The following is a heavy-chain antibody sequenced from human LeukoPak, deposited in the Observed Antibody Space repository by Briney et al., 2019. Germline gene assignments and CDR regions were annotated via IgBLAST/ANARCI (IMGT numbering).Heavy chain of an antibody. CDR3: ARGVGSGYYYYYGMDV. V-gene: IGHV4-34*01. CDR1: GGSFSGYY. D-gene: IGHD1-26*01. Sequence: PETLSLTCAVYGGSFSGYYWSWIRQPPGKGLEWIGEINHSGSTNYNPSLKSRVTISVDTSKNQFSLKLSSVTAADTAVYYCARGVGSGYYYYYGMDVWGQGTTVTVSS. J-gene: IGHJ6*02. CDR2: INHSGST.